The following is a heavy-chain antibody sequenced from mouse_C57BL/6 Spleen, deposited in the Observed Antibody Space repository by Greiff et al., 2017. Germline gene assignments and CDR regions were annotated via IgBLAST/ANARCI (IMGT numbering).Heavy chain of an antibody. J-gene: IGHJ4*01. D-gene: IGHD1-1*01. Sequence: EVQLQQSGPELVKPGASVKISCKASGYTFTDYYMNWVKQSHGKSLEWIGDINPNNGGTSSNQKFKGKATLTVDKSSSTAYMELRSLTSEYSAVYYCARGGFITTVVATEENAMDYWGQGTSVTVSS. CDR3: ARGGFITTVVATEENAMDY. V-gene: IGHV1-26*01. CDR2: INPNNGGT. CDR1: GYTFTDYY.